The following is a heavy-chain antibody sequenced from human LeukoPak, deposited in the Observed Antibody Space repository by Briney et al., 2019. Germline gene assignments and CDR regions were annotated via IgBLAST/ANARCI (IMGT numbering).Heavy chain of an antibody. CDR1: GGSISSSRYY. D-gene: IGHD3-10*01. CDR2: IYYSGST. Sequence: SETLSLTCTVSGGSISSSRYYWGWIRQPPGKGLEWIGSIYYSGSTYYNPSLKSRVTISVDTSKNQFSLKLSSVTAADTAVYYCGRVRLRYYFDYWGQGTLVTVSS. J-gene: IGHJ4*02. V-gene: IGHV4-39*01. CDR3: GRVRLRYYFDY.